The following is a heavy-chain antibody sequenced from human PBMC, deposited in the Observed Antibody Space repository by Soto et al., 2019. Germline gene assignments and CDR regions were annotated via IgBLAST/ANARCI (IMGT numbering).Heavy chain of an antibody. D-gene: IGHD3-10*01. CDR1: GFTFSSYG. CDR2: ISYDGSNK. CDR3: AKDLIFEHYYGSGTPLTPDY. V-gene: IGHV3-30*18. Sequence: GGSLRLSCAASGFTFSSYGMHWVRQAPGKGLEWVAVISYDGSNKYYADSVKGRFTISRDNSKNTLYLQMNSLRAEDTAVYYCAKDLIFEHYYGSGTPLTPDYWGQGTLVTVSS. J-gene: IGHJ4*02.